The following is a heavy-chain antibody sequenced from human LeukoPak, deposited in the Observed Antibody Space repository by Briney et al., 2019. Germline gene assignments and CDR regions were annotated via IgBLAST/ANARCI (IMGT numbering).Heavy chain of an antibody. CDR1: GFTFDDYA. D-gene: IGHD1-26*01. CDR2: ISWNSGSI. V-gene: IGHV3-9*03. J-gene: IGHJ3*02. Sequence: GGSLRLSCAASGFTFDDYAMHRVRQAPGKGLEWDSGISWNSGSIGYADSVKGRFTISRDNAKNSLYLQMNSLRAEDMALYYCAKDIRWELLHAFDIWGQGTMVTVSS. CDR3: AKDIRWELLHAFDI.